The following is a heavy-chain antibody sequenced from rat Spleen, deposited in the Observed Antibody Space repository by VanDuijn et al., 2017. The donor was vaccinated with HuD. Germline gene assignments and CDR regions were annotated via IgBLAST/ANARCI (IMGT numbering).Heavy chain of an antibody. CDR3: TRHGGLRNWFAY. CDR2: ISYDGSSI. CDR1: GFTFSDYY. D-gene: IGHD1-11*01. Sequence: EVQLVESDGGLVQPGRSLKLSCAASGFTFSDYYMAWVRQAPTKGLEWVTTISYDGSSIYYRDSVKGRFTFSRDNAKNTLYLQMDSLRSEDTATYYCTRHGGLRNWFAYWGQGTLVTVSS. V-gene: IGHV5-29*01. J-gene: IGHJ3*01.